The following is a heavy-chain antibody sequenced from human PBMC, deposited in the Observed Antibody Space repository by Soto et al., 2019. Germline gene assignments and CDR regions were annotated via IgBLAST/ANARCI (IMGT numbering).Heavy chain of an antibody. Sequence: SETLSLTCTVPGVSVSSGSFYWAWIRQPPGKGLEWIGFISYSETTNYNPSLKSRVTISVDTSSSQISLMVSSLTAEDTALYYFARGATVTQYDYWGQGTLVTVSS. CDR2: ISYSETT. D-gene: IGHD4-17*01. CDR3: ARGATVTQYDY. CDR1: GVSVSSGSFY. V-gene: IGHV4-61*01. J-gene: IGHJ4*02.